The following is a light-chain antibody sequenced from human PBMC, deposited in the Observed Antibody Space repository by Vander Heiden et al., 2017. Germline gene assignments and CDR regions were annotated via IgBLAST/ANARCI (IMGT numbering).Light chain of an antibody. J-gene: IGKJ4*01. CDR2: DAS. Sequence: DIQMTQSPSSLSASVGDRVTITCQASQDISNYLNWYQQKPGKAPKLLIYDASNLEKGVPSRFSGSRSGTDFTFTISSLQPEDIATYYCQQDDNLPVTFGGGTKVDIK. V-gene: IGKV1-33*01. CDR3: QQDDNLPVT. CDR1: QDISNY.